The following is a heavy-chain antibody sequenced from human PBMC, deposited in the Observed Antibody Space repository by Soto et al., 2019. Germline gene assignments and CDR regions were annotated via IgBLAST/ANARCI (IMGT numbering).Heavy chain of an antibody. CDR3: VRDCSGGGCYSDYGMDV. CDR1: GDSIRNFY. CDR2: IYSSGST. Sequence: QVQLQESGPGLVKPSETLSLTCTVSGDSIRNFYWSWIRQPAGKGLEWIGRIYSSGSTDYNASLKSRVSMSVDRSNHQFFLRLTSVTAEDTAVYYCVRDCSGGGCYSDYGMDVWGQGTTVTVSS. D-gene: IGHD2-15*01. J-gene: IGHJ6*02. V-gene: IGHV4-4*07.